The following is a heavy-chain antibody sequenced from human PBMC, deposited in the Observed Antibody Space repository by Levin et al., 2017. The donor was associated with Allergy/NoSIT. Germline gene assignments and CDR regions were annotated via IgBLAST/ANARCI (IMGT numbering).Heavy chain of an antibody. V-gene: IGHV5-10-1*01. D-gene: IGHD2-2*01. CDR2: IDPSDSYT. CDR1: GYSFTSYW. J-gene: IGHJ6*03. CDR3: ARSPFCSSTSCYPYYYYYYMDV. Sequence: GESLKISCKGSGYSFTSYWISWVRQMPGKGLEWMGRIDPSDSYTNYSPSFQGHVTISADKSISTAYLQWSSLKASDTAMYYCARSPFCSSTSCYPYYYYYYMDVWGKGTTVTVSS.